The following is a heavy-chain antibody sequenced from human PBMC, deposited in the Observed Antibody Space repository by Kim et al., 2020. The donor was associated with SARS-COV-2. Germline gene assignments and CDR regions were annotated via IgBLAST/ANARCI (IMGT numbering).Heavy chain of an antibody. CDR3: ARMLRRYCSGGSCYSVLYYYYGMDV. CDR1: GFTFSSYG. D-gene: IGHD2-15*01. CDR2: IWYDGSNK. J-gene: IGHJ6*02. Sequence: GGSLRLSCAASGFTFSSYGMHWVRQAPGKGLEWVAVIWYDGSNKYYADSVKGRFTISRDNSKNTLYLQMNSLRAEDTAVYYCARMLRRYCSGGSCYSVLYYYYGMDVWGQGTPVTVSS. V-gene: IGHV3-33*01.